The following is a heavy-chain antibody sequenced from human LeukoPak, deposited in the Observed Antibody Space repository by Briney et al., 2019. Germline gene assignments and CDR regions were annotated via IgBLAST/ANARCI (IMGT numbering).Heavy chain of an antibody. CDR3: ARDAVDAANAV. CDR2: INSDGSIT. Sequence: GGSLRLSCAASGFTFTTYWMHWVRQAPGKGLVWVSHINSDGSITSYADSVKGRFTISRDNAKNTLYLQMNSLRAEDTAVYYCARDAVDAANAVWGQGTTVTVSS. J-gene: IGHJ6*02. D-gene: IGHD5-18*01. CDR1: GFTFTTYW. V-gene: IGHV3-74*01.